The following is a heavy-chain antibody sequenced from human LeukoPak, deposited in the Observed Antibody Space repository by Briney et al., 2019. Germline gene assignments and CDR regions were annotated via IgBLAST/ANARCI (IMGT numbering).Heavy chain of an antibody. CDR1: GGSISSSSYY. CDR2: IYYSGST. V-gene: IGHV4-39*07. CDR3: ARGGGSYDY. Sequence: SETLSLTCTVSGGSISSSSYYWGWIRQPPGKGPEWIGSIYYSGSTYYNPSLKSRVTISVDTSKNQFSLKLSSVTAADTAVYYCARGGGSYDYWGQGTLVTVSS. J-gene: IGHJ4*02. D-gene: IGHD1-26*01.